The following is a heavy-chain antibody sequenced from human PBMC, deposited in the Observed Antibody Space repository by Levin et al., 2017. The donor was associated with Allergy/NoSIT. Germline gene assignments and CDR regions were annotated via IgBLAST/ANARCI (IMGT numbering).Heavy chain of an antibody. V-gene: IGHV3-53*01. CDR2: IYSSGNT. J-gene: IGHJ5*01. Sequence: VSRSLWKGLEWVSVIYSSGNTYCADSVKGRFTTSRDTSRNTLYLQMNTLTVEDTAIYYCARDRFLDGSASGGWLDSWGQGTLVTVAS. D-gene: IGHD3-10*01. CDR3: ARDRFLDGSASGGWLDS.